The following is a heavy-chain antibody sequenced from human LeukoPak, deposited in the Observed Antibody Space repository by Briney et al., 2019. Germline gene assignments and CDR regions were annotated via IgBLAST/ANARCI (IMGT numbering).Heavy chain of an antibody. CDR2: IVVGSGNT. CDR3: AAPAGAAAGTAAFDI. J-gene: IGHJ3*02. D-gene: IGHD6-13*01. CDR1: GFTFTSSA. V-gene: IGHV1-58*02. Sequence: GASVKVSCKASGFTFTSSAMQWVRQARGQRLEWIGWIVVGSGNTNYAQKFQERVTITRDMSTSTAYMELSSLRSEDTAVYYCAAPAGAAAGTAAFDIWGQGTMVTVSS.